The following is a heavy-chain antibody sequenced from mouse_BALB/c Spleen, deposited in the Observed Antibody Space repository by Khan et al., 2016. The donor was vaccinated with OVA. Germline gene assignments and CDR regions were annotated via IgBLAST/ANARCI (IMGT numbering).Heavy chain of an antibody. CDR2: INTHSGVP. CDR1: GYTFTTTG. Sequence: QIQLVQSGPELKKPGETVRISCKASGYTFTTTGMQWVQKMPGKGLKWIGWINTHSGVPKYAEDFKGRFAFSLETSASTVYLQITNLKNEDTATYCWARGGAAYYRNDGGAMDYWGQGTSGTVSS. V-gene: IGHV9-4*02. J-gene: IGHJ4*01. D-gene: IGHD2-14*01. CDR3: ARGGAAYYRNDGGAMDY.